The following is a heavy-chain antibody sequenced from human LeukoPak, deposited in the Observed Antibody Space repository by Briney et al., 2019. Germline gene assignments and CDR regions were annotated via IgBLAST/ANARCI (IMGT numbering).Heavy chain of an antibody. Sequence: PGGSLRLSCTASGFTFGDYAMSWFRQAPGKGLEWISYISLSTTSIYYADSVKGRFTISRDNAKNSLYLQMNSLRAEDTAVYYCAREPTYSSSWYTTCDFWGQGTLVTVSS. J-gene: IGHJ4*02. CDR2: ISLSTTSI. CDR1: GFTFGDYA. CDR3: AREPTYSSSWYTTCDF. D-gene: IGHD6-13*01. V-gene: IGHV3-48*01.